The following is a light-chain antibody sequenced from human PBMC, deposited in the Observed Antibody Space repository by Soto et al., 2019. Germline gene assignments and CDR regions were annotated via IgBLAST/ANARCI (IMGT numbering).Light chain of an antibody. CDR3: SSFTSSSTYV. CDR2: DVS. Sequence: QSVLIQPASVSGSPGQSITISCTGTSSDVGGYNYVSWYQQHPGRAPKLMIYDVSDRPSGVSNRFSGSKSGNTASLTISGLQAEDEADYYCSSFTSSSTYVFGTG. J-gene: IGLJ1*01. CDR1: SSDVGGYNY. V-gene: IGLV2-14*01.